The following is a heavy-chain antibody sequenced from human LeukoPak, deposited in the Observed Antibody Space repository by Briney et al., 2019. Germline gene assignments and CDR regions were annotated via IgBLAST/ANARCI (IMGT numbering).Heavy chain of an antibody. CDR3: ARRGAKSVRGVIIGGYYFDY. D-gene: IGHD3-10*01. CDR1: GGSFSGYY. Sequence: SETLSLTCAVYGGSFSGYYWSWIRQPPGKGLEWIGEINHSGSTNYNPSLKSRVTISVDTSKNQFPLKLSSVTAADTAVYYCARRGAKSVRGVIIGGYYFDYWGQGTLVTVSS. CDR2: INHSGST. J-gene: IGHJ4*02. V-gene: IGHV4-34*01.